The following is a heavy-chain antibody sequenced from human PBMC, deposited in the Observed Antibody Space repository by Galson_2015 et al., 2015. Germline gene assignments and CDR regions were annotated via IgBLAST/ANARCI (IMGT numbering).Heavy chain of an antibody. CDR2: ISAYNGNT. Sequence: SVKVSCKASGYTFTSYGISWVRQAPGQGLEWMGWISAYNGNTNYAQKLQGRVTMTTDKSTSTAHMELRSLRSDDTAVYYCARDTTYDSSGYFYLLWWFDYSAQGTLLTVSS. CDR1: GYTFTSYG. J-gene: IGHJ4*02. V-gene: IGHV1-18*01. CDR3: ARDTTYDSSGYFYLLWWFDY. D-gene: IGHD3-22*01.